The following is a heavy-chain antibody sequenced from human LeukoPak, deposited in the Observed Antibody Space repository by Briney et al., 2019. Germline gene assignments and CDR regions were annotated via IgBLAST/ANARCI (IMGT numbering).Heavy chain of an antibody. Sequence: GGSLRLSCAASGFTFSSDGMHWVRQAPGKGLEGVAFIRYDGSNKYYADSVKGRFTISRDNSKNTLYLQMNSLRAEDTAVYYCAGGATSYGDAFDIWGQGTMLTVSS. J-gene: IGHJ3*02. D-gene: IGHD1-26*01. CDR1: GFTFSSDG. CDR3: AGGATSYGDAFDI. CDR2: IRYDGSNK. V-gene: IGHV3-30*02.